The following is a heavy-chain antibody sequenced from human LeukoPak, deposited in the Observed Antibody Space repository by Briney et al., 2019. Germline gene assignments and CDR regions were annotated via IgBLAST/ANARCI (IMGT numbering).Heavy chain of an antibody. CDR1: GGSISSGGYY. J-gene: IGHJ4*02. CDR3: ARSMAAAGGGTFDY. Sequence: HPSETLSLTCTVSGGSISSGGYYWSWIRQHPGKGLEWIGYIYYSGSTYYNPSLKSRVTISVDTSKNQFSLKLSSVTAADTAVYYCARSMAAAGGGTFDYWGQGTLVTVSS. CDR2: IYYSGST. V-gene: IGHV4-31*03. D-gene: IGHD6-13*01.